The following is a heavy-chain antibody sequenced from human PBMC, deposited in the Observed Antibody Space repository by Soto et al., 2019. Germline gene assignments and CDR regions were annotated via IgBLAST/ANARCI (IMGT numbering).Heavy chain of an antibody. CDR2: IYYSGST. CDR1: GGSISSGGYY. D-gene: IGHD2-15*01. V-gene: IGHV4-31*03. CDR3: ARDIVVVVAAQPTAQYNWFDP. Sequence: TLSLPCPVSGGSISSGGYYWSWIRQHPGKGLEWSGYIYYSGSTYYNPSLKSRVTISVDTSKNQFSLKLSSVTAADTAVYYCARDIVVVVAAQPTAQYNWFDPWGQGTLVTGSS. J-gene: IGHJ5*02.